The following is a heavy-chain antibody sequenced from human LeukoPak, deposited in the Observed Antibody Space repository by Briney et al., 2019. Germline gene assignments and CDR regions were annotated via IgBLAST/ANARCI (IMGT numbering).Heavy chain of an antibody. J-gene: IGHJ4*02. Sequence: AETLSLTCAVYGGSITGYYWSWIRQTPGRGLEWVGEIHYTGATSYNPSLKSRATISTDTSKTQFSLRLRSVTAADTAVYYCARGNILTGYCFDFWGQGALVTVSS. D-gene: IGHD3-9*01. V-gene: IGHV4-34*01. CDR1: GGSITGYY. CDR3: ARGNILTGYCFDF. CDR2: IHYTGAT.